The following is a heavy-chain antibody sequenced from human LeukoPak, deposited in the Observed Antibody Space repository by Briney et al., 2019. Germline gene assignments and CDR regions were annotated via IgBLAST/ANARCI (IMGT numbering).Heavy chain of an antibody. D-gene: IGHD3-22*01. CDR3: ARSLIVASEDY. CDR2: ISASGAVP. Sequence: PGGSLRLTCAASGFRFDSFYMGWIRQVPGKGLDYIALISASGAVPYYAESVEGRFTISRDNAKNSVSLQMNSLSADDTAIYYCARSLIVASEDYWGQGTAVSVSS. J-gene: IGHJ4*02. CDR1: GFRFDSFY. V-gene: IGHV3-11*04.